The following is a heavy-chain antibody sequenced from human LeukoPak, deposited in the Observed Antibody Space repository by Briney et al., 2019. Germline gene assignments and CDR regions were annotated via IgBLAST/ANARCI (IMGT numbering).Heavy chain of an antibody. CDR3: ARTVSGLLFLY. D-gene: IGHD2-21*02. J-gene: IGHJ4*02. CDR2: INAGNGNT. CDR1: GYTFTSYA. V-gene: IGHV1-3*01. Sequence: VASVKVSCTASGYTFTSYAMHWVRQAPGQRLEWMGWINAGNGNTKYSQKFQGRVTITRDTSASTAYMELSSLRSEDTAVYYCARTVSGLLFLYWGQGTLVTVSS.